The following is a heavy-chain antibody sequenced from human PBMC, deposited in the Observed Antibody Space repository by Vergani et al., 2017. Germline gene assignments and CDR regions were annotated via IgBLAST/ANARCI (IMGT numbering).Heavy chain of an antibody. V-gene: IGHV1-69*01. CDR2: IIPIFGTA. J-gene: IGHJ6*02. CDR3: ARYSSGGDYYYYYGMDV. CDR1: GYTFTGFH. Sequence: QVQLVQSGTEMKKSGASVRVSCTTSGYTFTGFHIHWVRQAPGQGLQWMGGIIPIFGTANYAQKFQGRVTITADESTSTAYMELSSLRSEDTAVYYCARYSSGGDYYYYYGMDVWGQGTTVTVSS. D-gene: IGHD6-19*01.